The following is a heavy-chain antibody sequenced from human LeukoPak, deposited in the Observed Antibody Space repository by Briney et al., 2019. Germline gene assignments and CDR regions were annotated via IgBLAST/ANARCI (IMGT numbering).Heavy chain of an antibody. CDR3: ARERVAGTSRNFDY. D-gene: IGHD6-19*01. J-gene: IGHJ4*02. Sequence: PGGSLRLSCVASGFTFRSYAMSWIRQPPGKGLEWIGEINHSGSTNYNPSLKSRVTISVDTSKNQFSLKLSSVTAADTAVYYCARERVAGTSRNFDYWGQGTLVTVSS. CDR2: INHSGST. CDR1: GFTFRSYA. V-gene: IGHV4-34*01.